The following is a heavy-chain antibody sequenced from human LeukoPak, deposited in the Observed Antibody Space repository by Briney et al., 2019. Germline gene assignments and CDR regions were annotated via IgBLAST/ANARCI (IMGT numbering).Heavy chain of an antibody. Sequence: GASVKVSCKASGGTFSSYAISWVRQAPGQGLEWMGGIIPIFGTANYAQKFQGRVTITADESTSTAYMELRSLRSDDTAVYYCARSGGLRLVGWFDPWGQGTLVTVSS. CDR1: GGTFSSYA. D-gene: IGHD5-12*01. CDR2: IIPIFGTA. CDR3: ARSGGLRLVGWFDP. J-gene: IGHJ5*02. V-gene: IGHV1-69*13.